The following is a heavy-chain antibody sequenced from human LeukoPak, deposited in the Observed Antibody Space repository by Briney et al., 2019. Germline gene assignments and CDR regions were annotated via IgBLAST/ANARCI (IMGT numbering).Heavy chain of an antibody. Sequence: GGSLRLSCTASGFSFSDHYMRWIRQAPRKGLEWVANINEDGSNKWHLGSVKGRFTVSRDNARNSLYLQMNSLRVEDTVVYYCTRVIVAVPGYFDYFDFWGQGVLVTVSS. J-gene: IGHJ4*02. V-gene: IGHV3-7*01. D-gene: IGHD6-19*01. CDR1: GFSFSDHY. CDR3: TRVIVAVPGYFDYFDF. CDR2: INEDGSNK.